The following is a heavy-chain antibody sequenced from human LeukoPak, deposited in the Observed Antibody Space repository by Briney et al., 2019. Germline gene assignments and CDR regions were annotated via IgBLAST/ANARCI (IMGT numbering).Heavy chain of an antibody. CDR3: ASRLYCSNTRCRNFPFAY. D-gene: IGHD2-2*01. CDR1: GYTFTGYY. V-gene: IGHV1-69*13. CDR2: IIPIFGTA. J-gene: IGHJ4*02. Sequence: GASVKVSCKASGYTFTGYYMQWVRQAPGQGLEWMGGIIPIFGTANYAQKFQDRVTITADESTSTAYMELSSLRSEDTAIYYCASRLYCSNTRCRNFPFAYWGQGTLVTVSS.